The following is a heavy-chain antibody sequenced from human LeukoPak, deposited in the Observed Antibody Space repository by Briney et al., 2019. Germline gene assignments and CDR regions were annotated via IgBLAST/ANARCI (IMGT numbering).Heavy chain of an antibody. Sequence: PGGSLRLSCAASGFTFSSYWMHWVRQAPGKGLEWVSVIYSDGSTFHADSVKGRFTISRDNSKNTLYLQMNSLRAEDTAVYYCATYYYDSSAHGYWGQGTLVTVSS. D-gene: IGHD3-22*01. CDR2: IYSDGST. CDR1: GFTFSSYW. CDR3: ATYYYDSSAHGY. J-gene: IGHJ4*02. V-gene: IGHV3-53*01.